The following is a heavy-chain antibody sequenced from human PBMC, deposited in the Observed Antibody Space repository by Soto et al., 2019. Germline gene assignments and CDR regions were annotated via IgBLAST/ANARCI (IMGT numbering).Heavy chain of an antibody. CDR2: ISAYNGNT. CDR3: ARDQTLFGVVIKDY. CDR1: GYTFTSYG. D-gene: IGHD3-3*01. J-gene: IGHJ4*02. V-gene: IGHV1-18*04. Sequence: GASVKVSCKASGYTFTSYGISWVRQAPGQGLEWMGWISAYNGNTNYAQKLQGRITMTTDTSTSTAYMELRSLRSDDTAVYYCARDQTLFGVVIKDYWGQGTRVTVSS.